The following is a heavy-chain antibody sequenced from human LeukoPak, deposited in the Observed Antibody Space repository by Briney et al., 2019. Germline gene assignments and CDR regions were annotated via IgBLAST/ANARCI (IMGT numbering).Heavy chain of an antibody. Sequence: SETLCLTCTVSGGSINSYYWSWIRQPPGKGLEWIGYIYYSGSTNYNPSLKSRVTISVHTSKNQFSLKLSSVTAADTAVYYCARLTGYSSESWFDPWGQGTLVTVSS. CDR3: ARLTGYSSESWFDP. J-gene: IGHJ5*02. CDR2: IYYSGST. D-gene: IGHD3-9*01. CDR1: GGSINSYY. V-gene: IGHV4-59*01.